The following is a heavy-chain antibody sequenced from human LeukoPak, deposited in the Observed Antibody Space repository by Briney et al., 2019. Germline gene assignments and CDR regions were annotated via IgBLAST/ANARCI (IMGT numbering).Heavy chain of an antibody. J-gene: IGHJ5*02. CDR3: ARGGYSSSSFSGFDP. CDR2: INPNSGGT. D-gene: IGHD6-6*01. V-gene: IGHV1-2*02. Sequence: ASVKVSCKASGYTFTGYYMHWVRQAPGQGLEWMGWINPNSGGTNYAQKFQGRVTMTRDTSISTAYMELSRLRSDDTAVYYCARGGYSSSSFSGFDPWGQGTLVTVSS. CDR1: GYTFTGYY.